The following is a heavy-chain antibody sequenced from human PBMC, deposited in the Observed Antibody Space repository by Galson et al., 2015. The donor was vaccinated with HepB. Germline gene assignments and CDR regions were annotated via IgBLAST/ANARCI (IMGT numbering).Heavy chain of an antibody. Sequence: SCKASGYTFTDYYIHWVRQAPGQGLEWMGRINPNSGGTNYAQKFQGRVTVTRDTSISTAYMELSRLRSDDTAVYYCARDLTIFGVVSNYYYYMDVWGKGTTVTVSS. J-gene: IGHJ6*03. V-gene: IGHV1-2*06. CDR1: GYTFTDYY. CDR3: ARDLTIFGVVSNYYYYMDV. CDR2: INPNSGGT. D-gene: IGHD3-3*01.